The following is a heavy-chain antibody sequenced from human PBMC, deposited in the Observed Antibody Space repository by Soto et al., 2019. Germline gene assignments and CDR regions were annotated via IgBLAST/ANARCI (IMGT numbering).Heavy chain of an antibody. CDR2: TYITGDT. CDR1: GDAISTYY. D-gene: IGHD6-19*01. CDR3: AREYTETVDGPTPFYFDF. Sequence: SETVSLTXLVSGDAISTYYWSWIRQSAGKGLEWIGRTYITGDTNYNPSLKSRVTMSLDASKYQLSLHLRSVTAADTALYYCAREYTETVDGPTPFYFDFWGQGTPVTVSS. V-gene: IGHV4-4*07. J-gene: IGHJ4*02.